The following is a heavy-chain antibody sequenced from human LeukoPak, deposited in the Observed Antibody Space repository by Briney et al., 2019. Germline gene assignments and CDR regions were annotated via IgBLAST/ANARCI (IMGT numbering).Heavy chain of an antibody. CDR2: IRYDGSNK. CDR1: GFTFSSYG. V-gene: IGHV3-30*02. CDR3: AKDVPEDSGYLDY. J-gene: IGHJ4*02. Sequence: PGGSLRLSCAASGFTFSSYGMHWVRQAPGKGLEWVAFIRYDGSNKYYADSVKGRFTISRDNSKNTLCLQMNSLRAEDTAVYYCAKDVPEDSGYLDYWGQGTLVTVSS. D-gene: IGHD1-26*01.